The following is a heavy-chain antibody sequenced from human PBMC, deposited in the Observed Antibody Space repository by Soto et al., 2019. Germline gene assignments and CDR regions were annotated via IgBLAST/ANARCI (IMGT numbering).Heavy chain of an antibody. V-gene: IGHV4-39*01. J-gene: IGHJ4*02. D-gene: IGHD4-4*01. Sequence: QLQLQESGPGLVKPSETLSLICTVSGGSISSRSYSWGWIRQPPGKGLEWIGTIYYPGSTYYNPSLESRVTILVETSRNEFSLKLSSVTAADTAVYYCARQGRDDYNYYAVDYWGQGTLVTVSS. CDR3: ARQGRDDYNYYAVDY. CDR1: GGSISSRSYS. CDR2: IYYPGST.